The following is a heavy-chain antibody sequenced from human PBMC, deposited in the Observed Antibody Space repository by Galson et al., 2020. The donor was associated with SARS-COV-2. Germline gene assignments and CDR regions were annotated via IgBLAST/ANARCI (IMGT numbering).Heavy chain of an antibody. CDR3: ARGLHYYDSSGYYFDY. J-gene: IGHJ4*02. CDR1: GGPISSYY. V-gene: IGHV4-59*01. CDR2: IYYSGST. Sequence: ETSETLSLTCTVSGGPISSYYWSWIRQPPGKGLEWLGYIYYSGSTNYNPSLKSRVTISVDTSKNQFSLKLSSVTAADTAVYYCARGLHYYDSSGYYFDYWGQGTLVTVSS. D-gene: IGHD3-22*01.